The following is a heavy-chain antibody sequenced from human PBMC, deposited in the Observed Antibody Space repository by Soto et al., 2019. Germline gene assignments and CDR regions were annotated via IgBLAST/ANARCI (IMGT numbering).Heavy chain of an antibody. CDR2: IKPDGSEK. D-gene: IGHD3-22*01. CDR1: GFTFSIYW. V-gene: IGHV3-7*04. J-gene: IGHJ3*02. CDR3: ARGDYHDSSGPFSDAFDI. Sequence: EMQLVESGGGLVQPGGSLRLSCAASGFTFSIYWMSWVRQAPGKGLEWVANIKPDGSEKWFGDSVKGRFIISRDNANNSLYLEMNSLRDEDTAVYYCARGDYHDSSGPFSDAFDIWGQGTTVTVSS.